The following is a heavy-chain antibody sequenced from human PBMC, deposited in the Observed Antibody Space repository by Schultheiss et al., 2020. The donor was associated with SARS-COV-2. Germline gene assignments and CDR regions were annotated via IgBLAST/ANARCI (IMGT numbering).Heavy chain of an antibody. CDR3: AKDIDYDFWSGYYYKYYYYGMDV. J-gene: IGHJ6*02. D-gene: IGHD3-3*01. CDR2: ISGSGGST. CDR1: GFTFSSYA. V-gene: IGHV3-23*01. Sequence: GESLKISCAASGFTFSSYAMSWVRQAPGKGLEWVSAISGSGGSTYYADSVKGRFTISRDNSKNTLYLQMNSLRAEDTAVYYCAKDIDYDFWSGYYYKYYYYGMDVWGQGTTVTVSS.